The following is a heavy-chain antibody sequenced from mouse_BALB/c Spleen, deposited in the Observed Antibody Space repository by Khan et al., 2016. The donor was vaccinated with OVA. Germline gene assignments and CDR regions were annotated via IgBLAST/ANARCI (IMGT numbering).Heavy chain of an antibody. CDR2: INSDGYYT. D-gene: IGHD4-1*01. CDR3: ASHLTESIAY. Sequence: EVQLVESGGDLMKPGGSLKLSCAASGFTFSAYSMSWVRQTPDKSLEWVATINSDGYYTYYPDSVQGRFTISRNNAKNTLSLHMSSLKSEDTAIYYCASHLTESIAYWGQGTLVTVSA. J-gene: IGHJ3*01. V-gene: IGHV5-6*01. CDR1: GFTFSAYS.